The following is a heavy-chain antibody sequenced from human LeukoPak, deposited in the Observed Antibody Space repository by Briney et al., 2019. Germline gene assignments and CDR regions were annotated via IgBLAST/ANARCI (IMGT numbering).Heavy chain of an antibody. CDR3: ARRLGGSGSYYY. V-gene: IGHV4-39*01. CDR1: GGSISSSSSY. Sequence: SETLSLTCTVSGGSISSSSSYWGWIRQPPGKGLEWIGSIHYSGSTYYNPSLKSRVTISVDTSKNQFSLKLRSVTAADTAVYYCARRLGGSGSYYYWGQGTVVTVSS. J-gene: IGHJ4*02. D-gene: IGHD3-10*01. CDR2: IHYSGST.